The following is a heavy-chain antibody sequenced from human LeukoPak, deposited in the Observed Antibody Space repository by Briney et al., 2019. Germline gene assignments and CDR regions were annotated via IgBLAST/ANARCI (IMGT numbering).Heavy chain of an antibody. CDR3: ARGAGLPGIVVVKGLYYFDY. V-gene: IGHV4-31*03. J-gene: IGHJ4*02. CDR2: IYYSGST. Sequence: PSQTLSLTCTVSGGSISSGGYYWSWIRQHPGKGLEWIGYIYYSGSTYYNPSLKRRVTISVNTSKNQFSLKLSSVTAADTAVYYCARGAGLPGIVVVKGLYYFDYWGQGTLVTVSS. CDR1: GGSISSGGYY. D-gene: IGHD3-22*01.